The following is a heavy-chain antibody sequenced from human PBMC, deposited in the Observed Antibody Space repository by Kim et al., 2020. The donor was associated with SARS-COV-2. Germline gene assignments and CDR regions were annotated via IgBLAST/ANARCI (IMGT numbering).Heavy chain of an antibody. J-gene: IGHJ6*02. V-gene: IGHV4-4*09. Sequence: TNNNPSINSRITISVDTSQNQFSLKLSSVTAVDTAVYYCASLAAGYGMDVWGQGTTVTVSS. D-gene: IGHD6-13*01. CDR3: ASLAAGYGMDV. CDR2: T.